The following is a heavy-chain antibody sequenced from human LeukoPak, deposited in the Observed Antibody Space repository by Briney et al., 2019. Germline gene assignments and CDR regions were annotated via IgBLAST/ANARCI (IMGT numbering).Heavy chain of an antibody. J-gene: IGHJ4*02. CDR2: INQDGSQK. D-gene: IGHD2-21*02. CDR1: GFTFSRYW. V-gene: IGHV3-7*01. Sequence: GGSLRLSSAASGFTFSRYWMSWVRQAPGKGLEWVASINQDGSQKYYVGSVKGRFTISRDNAKNSLYLQMNSLRAEDTAVYYCASPTGCRGDCAGWGQGTLVTVSS. CDR3: ASPTGCRGDCAG.